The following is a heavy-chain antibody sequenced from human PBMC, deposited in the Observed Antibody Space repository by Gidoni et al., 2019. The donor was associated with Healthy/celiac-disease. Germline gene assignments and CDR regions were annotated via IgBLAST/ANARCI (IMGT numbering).Heavy chain of an antibody. V-gene: IGHV1-69*01. J-gene: IGHJ6*02. Sequence: QVQLVQSGAEVKKPGSSVKVSCQASGGTFRSYAISWVRQAPGQGLEWMGRIIPIFGTANYAQKFQGRVTITADESTSTAYMELSSLRSEDTAVYYCARDEGRWLQPYYYYGMDVWGQGTTVTVSS. CDR2: IIPIFGTA. D-gene: IGHD5-12*01. CDR3: ARDEGRWLQPYYYYGMDV. CDR1: GGTFRSYA.